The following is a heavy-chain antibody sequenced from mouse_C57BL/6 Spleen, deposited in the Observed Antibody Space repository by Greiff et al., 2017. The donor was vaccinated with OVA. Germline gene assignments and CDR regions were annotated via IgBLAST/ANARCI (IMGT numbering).Heavy chain of an antibody. CDR1: GFTFSDYY. CDR3: ARDKGYDGDWYFDV. CDR2: INYDGSST. Sequence: DVKLVESEGGLVQPGSSMKLSCTASGFTFSDYYMAWVRQVPEKGLEWVANINYDGSSTYYLDSLKSRFIISRDNAKNILYLQMSSLKSEDTATYYCARDKGYDGDWYFDVWGTGTTVTVSS. J-gene: IGHJ1*03. V-gene: IGHV5-16*01. D-gene: IGHD2-12*01.